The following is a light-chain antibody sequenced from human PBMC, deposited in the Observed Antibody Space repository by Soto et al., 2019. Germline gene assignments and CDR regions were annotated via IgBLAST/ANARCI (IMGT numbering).Light chain of an antibody. J-gene: IGKJ5*01. Sequence: ENVLTQSPGTLSLSPGERATLSCRASQTVSSYLTWYQQRPGQAPRLRIYGASKRATGIPDRFSGSGSGTDFTLTISRLEPEDFALDYCQQYGTSPITFGQGTRLEIK. CDR3: QQYGTSPIT. CDR2: GAS. V-gene: IGKV3-20*01. CDR1: QTVSSY.